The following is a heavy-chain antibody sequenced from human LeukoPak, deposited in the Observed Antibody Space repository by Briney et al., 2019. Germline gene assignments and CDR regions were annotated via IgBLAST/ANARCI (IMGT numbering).Heavy chain of an antibody. CDR1: GFTFSSYA. J-gene: IGHJ3*02. V-gene: IGHV3-23*01. Sequence: SGGSLRLSCAASGFTFSSYAMSWVRQAPGKGLGWVSAISGSGGSTYYADSVKGRFTISRDNSKNTLYLQMNSLRAEDTAVHYCAKDAYSGYDFPDYCGGDCSTDAFDIWGQGTMVTVSS. CDR3: AKDAYSGYDFPDYCGGDCSTDAFDI. CDR2: ISGSGGST. D-gene: IGHD2-21*01.